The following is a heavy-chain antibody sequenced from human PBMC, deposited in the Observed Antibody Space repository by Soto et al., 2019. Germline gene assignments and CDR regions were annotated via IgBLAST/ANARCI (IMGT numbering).Heavy chain of an antibody. Sequence: SETLSLTCTVSGGSMTNYYWSWIRQSPGKGLEWIGYIYFAGNTNYNPSLNSRATISVDTSKNQFSLKMNSVTAADTAVYYCARGRILENCSSTSCFGMDVWGQGTTVTVSS. D-gene: IGHD2-2*01. CDR2: IYFAGNT. CDR3: ARGRILENCSSTSCFGMDV. CDR1: GGSMTNYY. V-gene: IGHV4-59*08. J-gene: IGHJ6*02.